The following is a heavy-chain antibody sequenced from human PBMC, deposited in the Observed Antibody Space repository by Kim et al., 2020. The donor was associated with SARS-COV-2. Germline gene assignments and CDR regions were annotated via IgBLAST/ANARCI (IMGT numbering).Heavy chain of an antibody. J-gene: IGHJ4*02. D-gene: IGHD7-27*01. CDR1: GFTFTNYA. Sequence: GGSLRLSCAASGFTFTNYAMSWVRQAPGKGLEWASAISVSGATYYADSVKGRFTISRDSSRNTLYLQMNSLRADDTAVYYCAKASFALGSLDYWGQGTLVTVSS. V-gene: IGHV3-23*01. CDR2: ISVSGAT. CDR3: AKASFALGSLDY.